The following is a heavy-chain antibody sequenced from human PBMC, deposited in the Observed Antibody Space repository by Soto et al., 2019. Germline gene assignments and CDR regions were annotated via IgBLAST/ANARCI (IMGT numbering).Heavy chain of an antibody. D-gene: IGHD6-19*01. Sequence: EVQLLESGGGLVQPGGSLRLSCAASGFTFSSYAMSWVRQAPGKGLEWVSAISGSGGSTYYADSVKGRFTISRDNSKKTLFLQINSLGAGETAGYYWAKGGGGQWLSSFDYWGQGTLVTVSS. J-gene: IGHJ4*02. CDR2: ISGSGGST. CDR3: AKGGGGQWLSSFDY. V-gene: IGHV3-23*01. CDR1: GFTFSSYA.